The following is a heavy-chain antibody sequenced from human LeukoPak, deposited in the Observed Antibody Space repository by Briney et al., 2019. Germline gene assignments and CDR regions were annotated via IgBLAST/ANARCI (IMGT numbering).Heavy chain of an antibody. CDR1: GFTVSSNY. D-gene: IGHD3-16*01. CDR3: ARDSYGPIDY. Sequence: GGSLRLSCAASGFTVSSNYMSWVRQAPGKGLEWVSVIYSGGSTYYADSVNSRFTISRHNSKNTLYLQMNSLRAEDTAVYYCARDSYGPIDYWGQGTMVTVSS. CDR2: IYSGGST. J-gene: IGHJ4*02. V-gene: IGHV3-53*04.